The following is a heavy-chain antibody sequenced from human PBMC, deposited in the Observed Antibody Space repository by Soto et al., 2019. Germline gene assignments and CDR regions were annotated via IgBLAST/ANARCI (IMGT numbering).Heavy chain of an antibody. V-gene: IGHV3-23*01. J-gene: IGHJ4*02. D-gene: IGHD6-19*01. CDR3: AREYSSGWKTFDY. CDR1: GLTFSSYA. CDR2: ISGSGGGT. Sequence: EVQLLESGGGLVQPGGSLRLSCAASGLTFSSYAMSWVRQAPGKGLEWVSVISGSGGGTSYADSVKGRFTISRDNSKNTLYLQMNSLRVEDTAVYYCAREYSSGWKTFDYWGQGTLVTVSS.